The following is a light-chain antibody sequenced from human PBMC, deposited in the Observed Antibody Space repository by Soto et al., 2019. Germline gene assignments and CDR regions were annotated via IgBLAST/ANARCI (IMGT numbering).Light chain of an antibody. Sequence: QSALTQPASVSGSSGQSITISCSGTNSDIGSYNYVSWYLQHPGKAPKLIVFEVSNRPSGISDRFSGSKSGSTAYLTISGLQTEDEAVYYCNSFTSSNTLPYVFGTGTKVTVL. CDR3: NSFTSSNTLPYV. J-gene: IGLJ1*01. CDR2: EVS. CDR1: NSDIGSYNY. V-gene: IGLV2-14*01.